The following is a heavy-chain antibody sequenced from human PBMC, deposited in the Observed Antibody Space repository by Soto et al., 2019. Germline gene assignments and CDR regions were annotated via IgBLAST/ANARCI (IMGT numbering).Heavy chain of an antibody. Sequence: SVKVSCKASGGTFSSYTISWVRQAPGQGLEWMGRIIPILGIANYAQKFQGRVTITADKSTSTAYMELSSLRSEDTAVYYCARDSTGYCSVWFADYYYGMVLWG. CDR1: GGTFSSYT. V-gene: IGHV1-69*04. CDR2: IIPILGIA. D-gene: IGHD6-19*01. J-gene: IGHJ6*02. CDR3: ARDSTGYCSVWFADYYYGMVL.